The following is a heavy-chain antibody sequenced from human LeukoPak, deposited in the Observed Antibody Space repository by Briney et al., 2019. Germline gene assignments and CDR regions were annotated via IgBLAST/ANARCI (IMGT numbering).Heavy chain of an antibody. CDR2: ISYDGNNK. CDR3: ARDLRAKDAYNYDYVWGSPGGPDY. J-gene: IGHJ4*02. D-gene: IGHD3-16*01. V-gene: IGHV3-30*03. Sequence: GRSLRLSCAASGFTFRSYGMHWVRQAPGKGLEWVALISYDGNNKYYADSVKGRFTISRDNSKNTLYLQMNSLRAEDTAVYYCARDLRAKDAYNYDYVWGSPGGPDYWGQGTLVTVSS. CDR1: GFTFRSYG.